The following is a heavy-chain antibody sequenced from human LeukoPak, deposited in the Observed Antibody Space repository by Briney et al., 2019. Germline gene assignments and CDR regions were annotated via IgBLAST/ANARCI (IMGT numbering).Heavy chain of an antibody. Sequence: GGSLRLSCAASGFTFSSYWMSWVRQAPGKGLDWVANIKQDGSEKYYVDSVKGRFTISRDNAKSSLYLQMNSLRAEDTAVYYCARGGNYYDTIDPWGQGTLVTVSS. D-gene: IGHD3-22*01. J-gene: IGHJ5*02. V-gene: IGHV3-7*01. CDR1: GFTFSSYW. CDR2: IKQDGSEK. CDR3: ARGGNYYDTIDP.